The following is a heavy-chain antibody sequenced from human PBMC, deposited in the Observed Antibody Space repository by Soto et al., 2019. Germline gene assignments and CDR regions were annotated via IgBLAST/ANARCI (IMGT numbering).Heavy chain of an antibody. D-gene: IGHD4-17*01. V-gene: IGHV4-61*08. Sequence: PLETLSLTCTVSGGSISSGDYYWSWIRQPPGKGLEWIGYIYYSGSTNYNPSLKSRVTISVDTSKNQFSLKLSSVTAADTAVYYCARELRTKTPIGYYYYYGMDVWGQGTTVTVSS. CDR1: GGSISSGDYY. CDR2: IYYSGST. CDR3: ARELRTKTPIGYYYYYGMDV. J-gene: IGHJ6*02.